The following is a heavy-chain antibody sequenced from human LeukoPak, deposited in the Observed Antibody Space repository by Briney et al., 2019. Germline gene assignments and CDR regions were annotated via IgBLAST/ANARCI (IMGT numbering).Heavy chain of an antibody. CDR3: ARDGLLDAFDI. CDR2: IYYSGST. V-gene: IGHV4-39*07. J-gene: IGHJ3*02. CDR1: GVSISSSSYY. Sequence: SETLSLTCTVSGVSISSSSYYWGWIRQPPGKGLEWIGSIYYSGSTYYNPSLKSRVTISVDTSKNQFSLKLSSVTAADTAVYYCARDGLLDAFDIWGQGTMVTVSS.